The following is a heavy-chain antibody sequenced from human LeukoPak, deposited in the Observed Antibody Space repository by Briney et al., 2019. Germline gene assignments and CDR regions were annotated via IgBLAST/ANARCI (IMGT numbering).Heavy chain of an antibody. CDR2: IYTGGTT. V-gene: IGHV3-53*01. CDR1: GFSVISNY. CDR3: AREGRFQPFDY. J-gene: IGHJ4*02. D-gene: IGHD2-2*01. Sequence: PGGSLCLSCAASGFSVISNYVSWVRQAPGKGLEWVSVIYTGGTTHYAPSVMGRFTISRDDSQNTVHLHMSGLRDEDTALYYCAREGRFQPFDYWGQGRLVAVSS.